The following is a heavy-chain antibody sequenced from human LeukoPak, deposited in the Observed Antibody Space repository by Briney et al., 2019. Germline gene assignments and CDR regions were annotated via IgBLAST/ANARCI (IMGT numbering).Heavy chain of an antibody. CDR1: GYSFSTYS. V-gene: IGHV1-18*01. Sequence: ASVKVSCKTSGYSFSTYSISWVRQAPGQGLEWMGWISTYNGNTNYVQKIQGRVTMTTDTSTSTAYKEMRSLRSDDTAVYYCARDRSRSIAAADTWGQGTLVTVSS. CDR3: ARDRSRSIAAADT. CDR2: ISTYNGNT. J-gene: IGHJ5*02. D-gene: IGHD6-13*01.